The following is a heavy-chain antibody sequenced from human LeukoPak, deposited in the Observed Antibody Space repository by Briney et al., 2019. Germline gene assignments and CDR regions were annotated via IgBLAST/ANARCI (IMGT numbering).Heavy chain of an antibody. Sequence: KPGRSLRLSCAASAFTFSTYSMNWVRRAPGKGLEWVSSISTSSSHMYYADSVKGRFTVSRDNAKNSLYLQMNSLRAEDTAVYYCARDDGYNLIDYWGQGTLVTVSS. D-gene: IGHD5-24*01. CDR2: ISTSSSHM. CDR3: ARDDGYNLIDY. J-gene: IGHJ4*02. V-gene: IGHV3-21*01. CDR1: AFTFSTYS.